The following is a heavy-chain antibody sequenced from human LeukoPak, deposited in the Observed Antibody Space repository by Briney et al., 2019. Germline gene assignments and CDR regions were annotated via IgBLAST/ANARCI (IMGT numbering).Heavy chain of an antibody. J-gene: IGHJ4*02. V-gene: IGHV3-53*01. Sequence: GGSLRLSCAASGFTVSSNYMSWVRQAPGKGLEWVSVIYSGGSTYYADSVKGRFTISRDNSTNTLYLQMNSLRAEDTAVYYCARDSYYYDSSGYCFDYWGQGTLVTVSS. CDR1: GFTVSSNY. D-gene: IGHD3-22*01. CDR2: IYSGGST. CDR3: ARDSYYYDSSGYCFDY.